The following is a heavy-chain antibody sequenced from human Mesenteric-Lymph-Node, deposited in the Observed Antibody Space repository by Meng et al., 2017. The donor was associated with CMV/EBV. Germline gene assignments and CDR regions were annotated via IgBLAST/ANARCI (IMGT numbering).Heavy chain of an antibody. CDR2: IYYSGST. Sequence: GSLRLSCTVSGGSISSSSYYWGWIRQPPGKGLEWIGSIYYSGSTYYNPSLKSRVTISVDTSKNQFSLKLSSVTAADTAVYYCARGRGATLRYWGQGTLVTVSS. D-gene: IGHD1-26*01. V-gene: IGHV4-39*07. CDR1: GGSISSSSYY. CDR3: ARGRGATLRY. J-gene: IGHJ4*02.